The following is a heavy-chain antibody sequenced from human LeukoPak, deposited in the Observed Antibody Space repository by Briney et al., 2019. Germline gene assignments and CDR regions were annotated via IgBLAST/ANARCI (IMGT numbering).Heavy chain of an antibody. CDR1: GFTFSSYA. V-gene: IGHV3-30-3*01. CDR2: ISYDGSNK. J-gene: IGHJ3*02. D-gene: IGHD4-17*01. Sequence: PGGSLRLSCAASGFTFSSYAMHWVRQAPGKGLEWVAVISYDGSNKYYADSVKGRFTISRDNAKNSLYLQMNSLRAEDTAVYYCARDGNHRIYGDYVGAFDIWGQGTMVTVSS. CDR3: ARDGNHRIYGDYVGAFDI.